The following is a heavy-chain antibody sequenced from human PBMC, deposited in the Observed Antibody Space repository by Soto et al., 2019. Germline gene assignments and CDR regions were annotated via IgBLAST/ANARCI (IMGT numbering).Heavy chain of an antibody. CDR1: GLTFSSYG. V-gene: IGHV3-33*01. CDR3: ARELGSYYYDY. J-gene: IGHJ4*02. Sequence: QVQLVESGGGVVQPGRSLRLSCAASGLTFSSYGMHWVRQAPGKGLEWVAVIWYDGNNKYYADSVKGRFTISRDNSKNTLYLQMNSLRAECTSVYYCARELGSYYYDYWGQGTLVTVSS. CDR2: IWYDGNNK.